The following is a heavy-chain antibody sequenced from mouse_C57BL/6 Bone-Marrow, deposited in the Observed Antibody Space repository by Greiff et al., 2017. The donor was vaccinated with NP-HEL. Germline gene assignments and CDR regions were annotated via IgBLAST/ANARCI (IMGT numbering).Heavy chain of an antibody. J-gene: IGHJ3*01. CDR3: TTDWDGDDY. V-gene: IGHV14-4*01. CDR2: IDPENGDT. D-gene: IGHD4-1*01. Sequence: VQLQQSGASLARPGASGRLSCGASGFNIKDDYMHWVKQRPEQGLEWIGWIDPENGDTEYASKFQGKATITADTSSNTAYLQLSSLTSEDTAVYYCTTDWDGDDYWGQGTLVTVSA. CDR1: GFNIKDDY.